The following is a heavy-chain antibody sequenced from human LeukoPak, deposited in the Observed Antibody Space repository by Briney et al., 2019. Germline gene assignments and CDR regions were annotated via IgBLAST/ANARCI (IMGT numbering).Heavy chain of an antibody. Sequence: SSETLSLTCTVSGGSISSGGYYWSWIRQHPGKGLEWIGYIYYSGSTYYNPSLKSRVTISVDTSKNQFSLKLSSVTAADTAVYYCARWRFEYFDYWGQGTLVTVSS. CDR3: ARWRFEYFDY. D-gene: IGHD3-3*01. CDR2: IYYSGST. V-gene: IGHV4-31*03. CDR1: GGSISSGGYY. J-gene: IGHJ4*02.